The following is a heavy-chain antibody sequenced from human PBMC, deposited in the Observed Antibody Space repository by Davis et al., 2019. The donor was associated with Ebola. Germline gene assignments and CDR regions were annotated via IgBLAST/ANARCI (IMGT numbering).Heavy chain of an antibody. D-gene: IGHD2-15*01. J-gene: IGHJ4*02. CDR2: IIPLFGTA. CDR1: GGTFSSYA. V-gene: IGHV1-69*13. Sequence: SVKVSCKASGGTFSSYAISWVRQAPGQGLEWMGGIIPLFGTANYAQKFQGRVTITADESTSTAYMELSSLRSEDTAVYYCARDLLRDIVVVVAATTPGYWGQGTLVTVSS. CDR3: ARDLLRDIVVVVAATTPGY.